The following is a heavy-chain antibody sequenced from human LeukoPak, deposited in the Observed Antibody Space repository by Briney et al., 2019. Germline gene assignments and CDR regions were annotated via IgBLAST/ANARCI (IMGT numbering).Heavy chain of an antibody. V-gene: IGHV1-69*04. CDR2: IIPILGIA. CDR1: GYTFSSYA. J-gene: IGHJ5*02. CDR3: ARADGDYATSTFDP. Sequence: ASVKVSCKASGYTFSSYAISWVRQAPGQGLEWMGRIIPILGIANYAQKFQGRVTITADKSTSTAYTELSSLRSEDTAVYYCARADGDYATSTFDPWGQGTLVTVSS. D-gene: IGHD4-17*01.